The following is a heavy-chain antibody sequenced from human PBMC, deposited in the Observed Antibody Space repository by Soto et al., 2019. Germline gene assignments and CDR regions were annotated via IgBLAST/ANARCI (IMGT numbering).Heavy chain of an antibody. D-gene: IGHD2-2*01. CDR2: ISLYSDGT. Sequence: GASVKVSCKASGGTFSSYAISWVRQAPGQPLEWLGWISLYSDGTNYAQKFQGRVSMTTDTSTTTAYMELRSLRSDDTAVYYCARVVPGAEAWFGPWGQGTLVTVSS. CDR3: ARVVPGAEAWFGP. J-gene: IGHJ5*02. V-gene: IGHV1-18*01. CDR1: GGTFSSYA.